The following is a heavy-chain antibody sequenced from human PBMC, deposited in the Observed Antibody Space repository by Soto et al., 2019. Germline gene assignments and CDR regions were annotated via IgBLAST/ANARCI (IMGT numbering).Heavy chain of an antibody. CDR2: INPNSGGT. J-gene: IGHJ4*02. D-gene: IGHD2-21*02. CDR3: ARVGCGGDCYPQFDY. CDR1: GYTFTGYY. V-gene: IGHV1-2*02. Sequence: ASVKVSCKASGYTFTGYYMHWVRQAPGQGLEWMGWINPNSGGTNYAQKFQGRVTMTRDTSISTAYMELSRLRSDDTAVYYCARVGCGGDCYPQFDYWGQGTLVTVSS.